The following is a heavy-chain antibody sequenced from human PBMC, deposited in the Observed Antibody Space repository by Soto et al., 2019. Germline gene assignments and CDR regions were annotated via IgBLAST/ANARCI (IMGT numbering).Heavy chain of an antibody. D-gene: IGHD2-2*02. CDR3: ARVPVVVVPAAIRGFYYYGMDV. CDR1: VGTFSSYA. CDR2: IIPIFGTA. V-gene: IGHV1-69*06. Sequence: SVKVSCKSSVGTFSSYAISWVRQAPGQGLEWRGGIIPIFGTANYAQKFQGRVTITADKSTSTAYMELSSLRSEETEVYYCARVPVVVVPAAIRGFYYYGMDVWGQGTTVTVSS. J-gene: IGHJ6*02.